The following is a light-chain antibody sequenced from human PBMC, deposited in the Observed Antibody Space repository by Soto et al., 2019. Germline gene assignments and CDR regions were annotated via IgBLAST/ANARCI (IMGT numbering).Light chain of an antibody. J-gene: IGKJ3*01. CDR2: DAS. CDR1: QDISNY. Sequence: DIQMTQSPSSLSASVGDRVTITCQASQDISNYLNWYQQKPGKAPKLLIYDASNLETGVPSRFSGSGSGTDFTFTISSLQPEEIATYYCQQYDNLPAPLFTFGPGTKVDIK. CDR3: QQYDNLPAPLFT. V-gene: IGKV1-33*01.